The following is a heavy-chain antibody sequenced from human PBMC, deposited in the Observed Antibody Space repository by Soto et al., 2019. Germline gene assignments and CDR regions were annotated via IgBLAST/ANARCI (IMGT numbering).Heavy chain of an antibody. D-gene: IGHD2-2*01. CDR2: ISWNSGSI. CDR1: VFTFDDYA. J-gene: IGHJ5*02. V-gene: IGHV3-9*01. Sequence: EVQLVESGGGLVQPGRSLRLSCAASVFTFDDYAMHWVRQAPGKGLEWVSGISWNSGSIGYADSVKGRFTISRDNAKNSLYLQMNSLRGEDTDLYYCAKDIGPSSTSWSHDPWGQGTLVTVSS. CDR3: AKDIGPSSTSWSHDP.